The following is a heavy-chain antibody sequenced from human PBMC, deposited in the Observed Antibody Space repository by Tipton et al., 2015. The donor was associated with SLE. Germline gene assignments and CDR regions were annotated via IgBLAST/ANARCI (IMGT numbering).Heavy chain of an antibody. Sequence: LRLSCTVSGGSMSTYYWSWIRQPPGKGLEWIGEINHRGSTNYNPSLKSRVTISVDRSKKQFSLKLRSVTAADTAVYYCAGCGGGSCYAYWGRGTPVTVSS. V-gene: IGHV4-34*01. CDR1: GGSMSTYY. CDR2: INHRGST. D-gene: IGHD2-15*01. J-gene: IGHJ4*02. CDR3: AGCGGGSCYAY.